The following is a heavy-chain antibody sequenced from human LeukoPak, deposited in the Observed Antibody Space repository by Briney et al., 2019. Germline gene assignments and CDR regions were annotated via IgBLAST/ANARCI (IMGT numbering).Heavy chain of an antibody. D-gene: IGHD7-27*01. V-gene: IGHV3-7*01. CDR1: GFTVSSNY. Sequence: PGGSLRLSCAASGFTVSSNYMSWVRQAPGKGLEWVANIRDDGGLKNYVDSVKGRFTISRDNAKNSVSLQMNSLRAEDTAVYYCARDLPWGYFDYWGQGTLVTVSS. CDR2: IRDDGGLK. J-gene: IGHJ4*02. CDR3: ARDLPWGYFDY.